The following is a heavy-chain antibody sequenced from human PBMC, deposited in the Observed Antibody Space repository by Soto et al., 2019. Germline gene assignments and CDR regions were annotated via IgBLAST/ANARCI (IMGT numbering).Heavy chain of an antibody. J-gene: IGHJ6*02. Sequence: GGSLRLSCAASGFTFSSYWMSWVRQAPGKGLEWVANIKQDGSEKYYVDSVKGRFTISRDNAKNSLYLQMNSLRAEDTAVYYCARDRLGYYDSSGYFYYYGMDVWGQGTTVTVSS. CDR3: ARDRLGYYDSSGYFYYYGMDV. CDR1: GFTFSSYW. V-gene: IGHV3-7*01. D-gene: IGHD3-22*01. CDR2: IKQDGSEK.